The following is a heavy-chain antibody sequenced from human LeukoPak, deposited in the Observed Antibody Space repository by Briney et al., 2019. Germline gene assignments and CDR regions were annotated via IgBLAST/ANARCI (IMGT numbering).Heavy chain of an antibody. CDR1: GGSISSYY. CDR3: ARGVVVVPAAIRSNWFDP. V-gene: IGHV4-4*07. Sequence: SETLSLTCTVSGGSISSYYWSWIRQPAGKGLEWIGRIYTSGGTNYNPSLKSRVTMSVDTSKNQFSLKLSSVTAADTAVYYCARGVVVVPAAIRSNWFDPWGQGTLVTVSS. J-gene: IGHJ5*02. CDR2: IYTSGGT. D-gene: IGHD2-2*02.